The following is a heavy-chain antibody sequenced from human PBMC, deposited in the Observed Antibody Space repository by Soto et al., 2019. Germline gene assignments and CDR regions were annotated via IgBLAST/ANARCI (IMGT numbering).Heavy chain of an antibody. CDR1: GFTFNIYG. CDR3: AKDLILGATW. CDR2: ISYDGSNQ. Sequence: PGGSLRLSCAASGFTFNIYGMHWVRQAPDRGLEWVALISYDGSNQYYADSVKGRFTISRDNSKNTLYLQMNSLRAEDTAVYYCAKDLILGATWWGQGTLVTVSS. D-gene: IGHD1-26*01. V-gene: IGHV3-30*18. J-gene: IGHJ4*02.